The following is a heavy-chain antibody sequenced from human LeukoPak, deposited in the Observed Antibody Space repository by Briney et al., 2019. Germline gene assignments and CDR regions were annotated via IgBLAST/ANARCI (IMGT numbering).Heavy chain of an antibody. D-gene: IGHD1-7*01. CDR3: TEKTDCNYRFDY. CDR2: INPSTGGT. Sequence: ASVKVSCKACGYTFTGYSVHRVCQAPGQGLEWMGWINPSTGGTTYSQKFQGRVTMTRDTSISTAYMELNRLRSDDTPVYYCTEKTDCNYRFDYWGQGTLVTVSS. V-gene: IGHV1-2*02. CDR1: GYTFTGYS. J-gene: IGHJ4*02.